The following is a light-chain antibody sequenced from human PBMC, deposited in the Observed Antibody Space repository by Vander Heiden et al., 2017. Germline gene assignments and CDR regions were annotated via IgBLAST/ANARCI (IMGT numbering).Light chain of an antibody. CDR2: AAS. Sequence: DIQMTQSPSSLSASVGDRVTITCRASQSISSYLNWYQQKPGKAPKLLIYAASSLQSGVPSSFRGGRSGTDFKLTISRLQPEEFATYYCQQSYSNPPTFGQGTKVEIK. CDR1: QSISSY. V-gene: IGKV1-39*01. CDR3: QQSYSNPPT. J-gene: IGKJ1*01.